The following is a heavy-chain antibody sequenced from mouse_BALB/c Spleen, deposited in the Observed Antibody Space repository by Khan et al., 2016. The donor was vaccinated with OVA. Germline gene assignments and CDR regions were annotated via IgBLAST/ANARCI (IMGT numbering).Heavy chain of an antibody. V-gene: IGHV1S41*01. CDR3: TRSNYYGTSLYAIDY. CDR1: GYTFTSYW. Sequence: DLVKPGASVKLSCKASGYTFTSYWINWIKQRPGQGLEWIGQIYPGSGSPYYNEMFKGKATMTVDKSSSTDYIQLNSLSSEDSAVYFCTRSNYYGTSLYAIDYWGQGTSLTVSS. J-gene: IGHJ4*01. CDR2: IYPGSGSP. D-gene: IGHD1-1*01.